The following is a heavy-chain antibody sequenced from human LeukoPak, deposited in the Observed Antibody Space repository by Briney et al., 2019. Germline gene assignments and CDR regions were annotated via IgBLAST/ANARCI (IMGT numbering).Heavy chain of an antibody. Sequence: ASVKLSCKASGYTFGQYSISWVRQAPGKGFEWMGWVTPSHTARVYAQEFQGRVTMTADTNTNTVSMELRSLRFGDTAVYFCARDYILPLETDNGDGFAIWGQGTVVTVSS. CDR1: GYTFGQYS. CDR2: VTPSHTAR. J-gene: IGHJ3*02. CDR3: ARDYILPLETDNGDGFAI. V-gene: IGHV1-18*01. D-gene: IGHD3-3*02.